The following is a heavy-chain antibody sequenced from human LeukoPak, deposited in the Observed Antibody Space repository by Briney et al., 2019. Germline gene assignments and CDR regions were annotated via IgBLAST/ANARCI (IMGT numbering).Heavy chain of an antibody. D-gene: IGHD6-6*01. Sequence: GGSLRLSCAASGFTFSTYSMNWVRQAPGKGLEWVSYISSSSTIYYADSVKGRFTISRDNAKNSLYLQMNSLRAEDTAVYYCAREYSSSSGKSLDYWGQGTLVTVSS. CDR1: GFTFSTYS. J-gene: IGHJ4*02. CDR3: AREYSSSSGKSLDY. V-gene: IGHV3-48*01. CDR2: ISSSSTI.